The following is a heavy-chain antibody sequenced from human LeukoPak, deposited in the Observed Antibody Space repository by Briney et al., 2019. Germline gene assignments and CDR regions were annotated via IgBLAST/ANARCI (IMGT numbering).Heavy chain of an antibody. V-gene: IGHV4-34*01. CDR3: ARGPYGDYLSWFDP. D-gene: IGHD4-17*01. CDR1: GGSFSGYY. J-gene: IGHJ5*02. CDR2: INHSGST. Sequence: SETLSLTCAVYGGSFSGYYWSWIRQPPGKGLEWIGEINHSGSTNYNPSLKSRVNISVDTSKNQFSLKLSSVTAADTAVYYCARGPYGDYLSWFDPWGQGTLVTVSS.